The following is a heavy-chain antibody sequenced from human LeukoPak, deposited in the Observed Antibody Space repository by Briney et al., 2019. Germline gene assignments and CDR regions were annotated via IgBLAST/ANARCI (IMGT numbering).Heavy chain of an antibody. Sequence: GESLKISCKGSGYSFTSYWIGWVRQMPGKGLEWMGIIYPGDSDTRYSPSFQGQVTISADKSISTAYLLWSSLKASDTAMYYCARGMVYATPQGIGYFDYWGQGTLVTVSS. CDR1: GYSFTSYW. CDR3: ARGMVYATPQGIGYFDY. V-gene: IGHV5-51*01. D-gene: IGHD2-8*01. J-gene: IGHJ4*02. CDR2: IYPGDSDT.